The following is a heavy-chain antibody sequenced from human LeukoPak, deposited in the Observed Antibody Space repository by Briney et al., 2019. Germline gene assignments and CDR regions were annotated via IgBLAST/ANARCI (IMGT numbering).Heavy chain of an antibody. D-gene: IGHD2-15*01. CDR3: ARVGVGYCSGGSCYSVGYYYYYYGMDV. CDR2: IKQDGSEK. Sequence: GGSLRLSCAASGFTFSGYAMSWVRQAPGKGLEWVANIKQDGSEKYYVDSVKGRFTISRDNAKNSLYLQMNSLRAEDTAVYYCARVGVGYCSGGSCYSVGYYYYYYGMDVWGQGTTVTVSS. J-gene: IGHJ6*02. V-gene: IGHV3-7*01. CDR1: GFTFSGYA.